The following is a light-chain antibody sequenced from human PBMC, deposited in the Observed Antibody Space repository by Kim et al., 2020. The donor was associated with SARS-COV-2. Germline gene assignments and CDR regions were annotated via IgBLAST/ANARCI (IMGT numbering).Light chain of an antibody. CDR2: GKN. CDR3: NSRDSSGNSYV. CDR1: SLGRYY. V-gene: IGLV3-19*01. Sequence: ALGQTVRIKCQGDSLGRYYASWYQQKPGQAPVFVIYGKNNRPSGIPDRFSGSSSGNTASMTITGAQAEDEADYYCNSRDSSGNSYVFGTGTKVTVL. J-gene: IGLJ1*01.